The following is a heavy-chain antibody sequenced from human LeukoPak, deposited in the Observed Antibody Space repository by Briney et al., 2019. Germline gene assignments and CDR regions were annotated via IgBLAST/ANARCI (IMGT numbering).Heavy chain of an antibody. V-gene: IGHV3-21*01. CDR3: ARVAEAAAFDY. J-gene: IGHJ4*02. CDR2: ISSSGRYT. D-gene: IGHD6-13*01. CDR1: GFTFSSYS. Sequence: GGSLRLSCAASGFTFSSYSMNWVRKAPGKGLEWVSSISSSGRYTYYSDSVKGRFTISRDNAKNSLYLQMNSLRAEDTAVYYCARVAEAAAFDYWGQGTLVTVSS.